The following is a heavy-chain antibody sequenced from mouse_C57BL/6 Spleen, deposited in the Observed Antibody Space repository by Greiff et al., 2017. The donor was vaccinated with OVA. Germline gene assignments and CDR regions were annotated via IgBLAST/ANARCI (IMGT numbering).Heavy chain of an antibody. J-gene: IGHJ2*01. CDR2: ISSGSSTI. CDR3: ARGNYYGSRNYFDY. CDR1: GFTFSDYG. V-gene: IGHV5-17*01. Sequence: DVQLQESGGGLVKPGGSLKLSCAASGFTFSDYGMHWARQAPEKGLEWVAYISSGSSTIYYADTVKGRFTISRDNAKNTLFLQMTSLRSEDTAMYYCARGNYYGSRNYFDYWGQGTTLTVSS. D-gene: IGHD1-1*01.